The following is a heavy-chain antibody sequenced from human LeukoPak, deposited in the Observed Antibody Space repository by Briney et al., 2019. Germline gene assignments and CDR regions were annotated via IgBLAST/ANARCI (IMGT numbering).Heavy chain of an antibody. J-gene: IGHJ4*02. D-gene: IGHD3-22*01. CDR3: SRGDHYYDSSAFIDF. Sequence: GGSLRLSCAASVFTFKLYAIHWVRQAPGKGLEWVAVMSYDGSNKYYADSVRGRFTISRDNSKNTLYVQINNLRPEDTAVYYCSRGDHYYDSSAFIDFWGQGTLVTVSS. V-gene: IGHV3-30*04. CDR1: VFTFKLYA. CDR2: MSYDGSNK.